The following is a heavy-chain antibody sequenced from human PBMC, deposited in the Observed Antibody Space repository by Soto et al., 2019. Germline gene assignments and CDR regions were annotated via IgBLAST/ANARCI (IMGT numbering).Heavy chain of an antibody. J-gene: IGHJ6*02. Sequence: GGSLGLSCAASGFTFSSYAMSWVRHAPGKGLEWVSAIRGSGGSTYYADSVKGRFTIPRDNSKNTMYLQMNSLRGEDTAVYYCAREYTAWPLAYGLDVWGQGTTVTVSS. CDR1: GFTFSSYA. CDR3: AREYTAWPLAYGLDV. CDR2: IRGSGGST. V-gene: IGHV3-23*01. D-gene: IGHD2-2*02.